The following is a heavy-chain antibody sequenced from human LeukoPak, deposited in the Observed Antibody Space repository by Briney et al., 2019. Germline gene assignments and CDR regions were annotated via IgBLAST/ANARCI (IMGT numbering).Heavy chain of an antibody. V-gene: IGHV3-7*01. J-gene: IGHJ4*02. D-gene: IGHD4/OR15-4a*01. CDR1: GLSFSGTW. CDR2: IKPDGSQK. Sequence: GGSLRLSCATSGLSFSGTWMTWVRQAPGKGLECVANIKPDGSQKYYLDSVKGRFTVSRDNAKNSLYLQMSSLRVEDTAIYFCASDLNGAGGWGQGTLVTVSS. CDR3: ASDLNGAGG.